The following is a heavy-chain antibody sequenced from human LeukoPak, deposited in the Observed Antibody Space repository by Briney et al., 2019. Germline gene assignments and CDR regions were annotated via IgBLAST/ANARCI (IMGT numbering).Heavy chain of an antibody. D-gene: IGHD6-13*01. Sequence: PSETLSLTCTVSGGSISSYDWSWIRQPPGKGLEWIGYIYYSGSTSYNPSLKSRVTISIDTSKNHFSLKLSSVTAADTAVYYCAREGAVAGSFDYWGQGTLVTVSS. CDR2: IYYSGST. J-gene: IGHJ4*02. V-gene: IGHV4-59*01. CDR3: AREGAVAGSFDY. CDR1: GGSISSYD.